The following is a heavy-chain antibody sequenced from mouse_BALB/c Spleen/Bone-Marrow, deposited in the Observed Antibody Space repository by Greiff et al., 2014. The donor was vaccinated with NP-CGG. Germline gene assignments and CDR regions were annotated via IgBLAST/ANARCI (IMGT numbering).Heavy chain of an antibody. D-gene: IGHD2-4*01. Sequence: VQGVESGAELAKPGASVKMSCKASGYTFTSYWMHWVRQRPGQGLEWIGYINPSTGYTEYNQRFKDKATLAAVKSSTTAYMQLSSLTSEDSAVYYCARDDYDAFAYWGQGALVTVSA. J-gene: IGHJ3*01. CDR2: INPSTGYT. CDR3: ARDDYDAFAY. V-gene: IGHV1-7*01. CDR1: GYTFTSYW.